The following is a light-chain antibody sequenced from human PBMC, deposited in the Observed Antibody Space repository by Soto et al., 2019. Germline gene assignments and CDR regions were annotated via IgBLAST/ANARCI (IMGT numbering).Light chain of an antibody. V-gene: IGKV1-17*01. CDR3: LQHNNYPPIT. Sequence: DIQMTQSPSSLSASVGDRVTITCRASQGIRNDLAWYQQKPGKAPKRLIYAASSLQSGVPSRFSGSGSGTEFSLTISSRQPEDFATYYCLQHNNYPPITFGQGTRLEIK. CDR1: QGIRND. CDR2: AAS. J-gene: IGKJ5*01.